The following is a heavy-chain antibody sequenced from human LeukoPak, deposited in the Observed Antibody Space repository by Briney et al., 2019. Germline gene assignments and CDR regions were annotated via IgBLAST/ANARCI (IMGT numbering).Heavy chain of an antibody. CDR1: VFTFSSYA. J-gene: IGHJ3*02. CDR3: AKDLHPNGDLIPDAFDI. D-gene: IGHD4-17*01. Sequence: GGSLRLSCAASVFTFSSYAMSWVRQAPGKGLEWVSAISGSGGSTYYADSVKGRFTISRDNSKNTLYLQMNSLRAEDTAVYYCAKDLHPNGDLIPDAFDIWGQGTMVTVSS. CDR2: ISGSGGST. V-gene: IGHV3-23*01.